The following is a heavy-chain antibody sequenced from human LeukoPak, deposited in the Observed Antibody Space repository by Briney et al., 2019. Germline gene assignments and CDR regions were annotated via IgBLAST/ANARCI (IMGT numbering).Heavy chain of an antibody. D-gene: IGHD6-13*01. CDR3: ASGVAAAGSDTCFDY. CDR1: GGSISSYY. V-gene: IGHV4-59*08. J-gene: IGHJ4*02. Sequence: PSETLSLTCTVSGGSISSYYWSWIRQPPGKGLEWIGYIYYSGSTNYNPSLKGRVTISVDTSKNQFSLKLSSVTAADTAVYFCASGVAAAGSDTCFDYWGQGTLVTVS. CDR2: IYYSGST.